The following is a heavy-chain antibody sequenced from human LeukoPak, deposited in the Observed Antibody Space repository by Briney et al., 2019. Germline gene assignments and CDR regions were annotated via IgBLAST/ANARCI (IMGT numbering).Heavy chain of an antibody. J-gene: IGHJ4*02. Sequence: SETLSLTCTVSGGSISSSRYDWGWIRQPRGKGLEWIGSIYYSRYPSYNPSLKSRVTISVDTSKNQFSLKLSSVTAADTAVYYCARLHRGYSYGYDQHFDYWGQGTLVTVSS. D-gene: IGHD5-18*01. CDR1: GGSISSSRYD. CDR2: IYYSRYP. V-gene: IGHV4-39*01. CDR3: ARLHRGYSYGYDQHFDY.